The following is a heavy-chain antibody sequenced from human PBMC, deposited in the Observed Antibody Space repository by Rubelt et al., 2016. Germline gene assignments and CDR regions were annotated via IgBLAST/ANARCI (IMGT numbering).Heavy chain of an antibody. CDR1: GFTFSSYA. CDR2: ISYDGSNK. CDR3: ARDSIRNFAKYGMDV. D-gene: IGHD3-9*01. Sequence: GRSLGLSCAASGFTFSSYAMHWVRQAPGKGLEWVAVISYDGSNKYYADSVKGRFTISRDNSKNTLYLQMNSLRAEDTAVYYCARDSIRNFAKYGMDVWGQGTTVTVSS. V-gene: IGHV3-30*04. J-gene: IGHJ6*02.